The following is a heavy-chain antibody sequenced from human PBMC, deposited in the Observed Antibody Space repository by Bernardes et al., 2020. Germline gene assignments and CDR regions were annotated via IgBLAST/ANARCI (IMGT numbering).Heavy chain of an antibody. CDR3: ARGRKYCSTTSCYKEHLRGATFDF. D-gene: IGHD2-2*02. CDR1: GGSFSGYY. V-gene: IGHV4-34*01. Sequence: SETLSLTCAVYGGSFSGYYWSWIRQPPGKGLEWIGEIYHSGSTNYNPSLKSRVTISVDTSMNQFSLKLSSMTAADTAVYYCARGRKYCSTTSCYKEHLRGATFDFWGQGSLVTVSS. CDR2: IYHSGST. J-gene: IGHJ4*02.